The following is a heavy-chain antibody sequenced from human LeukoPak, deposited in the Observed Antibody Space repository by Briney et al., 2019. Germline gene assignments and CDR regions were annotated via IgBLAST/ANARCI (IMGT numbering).Heavy chain of an antibody. CDR3: ARFVGACSGGSCYSDY. V-gene: IGHV5-51*01. J-gene: IGHJ4*02. D-gene: IGHD2-15*01. Sequence: GESLKISCKASGYSFTSYWIGWVRQMPGKGLEWMGIIYPGDSDTRYSPSFQGQVTISADKSINTAYLQWNSLKASDTAMYYCARFVGACSGGSCYSDYWSQGTLVTVSS. CDR1: GYSFTSYW. CDR2: IYPGDSDT.